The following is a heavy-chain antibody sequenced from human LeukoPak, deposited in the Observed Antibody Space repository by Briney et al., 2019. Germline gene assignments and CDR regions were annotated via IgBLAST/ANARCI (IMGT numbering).Heavy chain of an antibody. V-gene: IGHV3-30*02. CDR3: AKALTYYYYMDV. Sequence: GGSLRLSCAASGFTFSSYGMHWVRQAPGKGLEWVAFIRYDGSNKYYADSVKGRFTISRDNSKNTLYLQMNSLRAEDTAVYYCAKALTYYYYMDVWGKGITVTVSS. CDR1: GFTFSSYG. CDR2: IRYDGSNK. J-gene: IGHJ6*03.